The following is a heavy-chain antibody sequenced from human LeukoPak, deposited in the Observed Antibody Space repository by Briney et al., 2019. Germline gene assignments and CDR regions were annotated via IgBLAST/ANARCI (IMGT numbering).Heavy chain of an antibody. CDR2: INHSEST. CDR3: VRDRCGGDCYPNWFDP. V-gene: IGHV4-34*01. CDR1: GGSFSGYH. D-gene: IGHD2-21*02. Sequence: SETLSLTCAVYGGSFSGYHWTWIRQSPGKGLEWIGNINHSESTNYNPPLKSRVTISVDTSKKQFSLKLTSVTAADTAVYYCVRDRCGGDCYPNWFDPWGQGTLVTVSS. J-gene: IGHJ5*02.